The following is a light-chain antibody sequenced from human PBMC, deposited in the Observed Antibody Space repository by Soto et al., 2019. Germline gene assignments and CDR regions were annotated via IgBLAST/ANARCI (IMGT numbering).Light chain of an antibody. J-gene: IGKJ1*01. CDR3: QQYNGYWT. Sequence: DIQMTQSPSTLSASVGDRVTITCRASQSISGSLAWYQQKPGKAPRLLIYGASNLKSGVPSRFSGSGSGTEYTLTISSLQPDDFASYYCQQYNGYWTFGQGTKVEIK. CDR2: GAS. CDR1: QSISGS. V-gene: IGKV1-5*03.